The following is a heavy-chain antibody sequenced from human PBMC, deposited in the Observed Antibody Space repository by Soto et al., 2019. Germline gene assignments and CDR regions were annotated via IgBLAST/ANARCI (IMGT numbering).Heavy chain of an antibody. CDR1: GGSISSYY. CDR2: IYTSGST. Sequence: SETLSLTCTVSGGSISSYYWSWIRQPAGKGLEWIGRIYTSGSTNYNPSLKSRVTMSVDTSKNQFSLKLSSVTAADTAVYYCARVTATPGYNWFDPWGQGTLVTVS. J-gene: IGHJ5*02. D-gene: IGHD2-21*02. CDR3: ARVTATPGYNWFDP. V-gene: IGHV4-4*07.